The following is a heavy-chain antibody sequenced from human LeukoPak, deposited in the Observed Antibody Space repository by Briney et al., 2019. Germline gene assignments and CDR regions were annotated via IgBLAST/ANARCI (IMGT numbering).Heavy chain of an antibody. CDR1: GFTFSSYS. Sequence: PGGSLRLSCAASGFTFSSYSMNWVRQAPGKGLEWVSSISSSSSYMYYADSVKGRFTISRDNAKNSLYLQMNSLRAEDTALYYCARGAYSYDCWGQGTLVTVSS. V-gene: IGHV3-21*01. CDR2: ISSSSSYM. D-gene: IGHD5-18*01. CDR3: ARGAYSYDC. J-gene: IGHJ4*02.